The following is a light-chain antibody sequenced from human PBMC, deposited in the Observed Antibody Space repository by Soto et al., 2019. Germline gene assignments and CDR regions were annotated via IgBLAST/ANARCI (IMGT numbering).Light chain of an antibody. CDR3: NSYTSSSTYV. Sequence: QSALTQPASVSGSPGQSITISCTGTSSDVGGFNYVSWYQQHPGKAPKLMIYDVTNRPSGVSYRCSGSKSGNTASLTISGIQAEDEADYYCNSYTSSSTYVFGTGTKVTVL. V-gene: IGLV2-14*03. CDR2: DVT. J-gene: IGLJ1*01. CDR1: SSDVGGFNY.